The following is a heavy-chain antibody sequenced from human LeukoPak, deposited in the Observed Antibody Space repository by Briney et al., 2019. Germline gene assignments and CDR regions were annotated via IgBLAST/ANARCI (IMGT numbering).Heavy chain of an antibody. Sequence: ASVKVSCKASGYTFTSYYMHWVRQAPGQGLEWMGIINPSGGSTSYAQKFQSRVTMTRDMSTSTDYMELSSLSSEDTAVYYCARDNSVEDTAWWFDPWGQGTLVTVSS. V-gene: IGHV1-46*01. CDR1: GYTFTSYY. D-gene: IGHD4-23*01. J-gene: IGHJ5*02. CDR2: INPSGGST. CDR3: ARDNSVEDTAWWFDP.